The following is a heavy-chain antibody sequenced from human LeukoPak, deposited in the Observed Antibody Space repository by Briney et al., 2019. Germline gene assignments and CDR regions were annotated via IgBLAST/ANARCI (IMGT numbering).Heavy chain of an antibody. CDR1: GVTFSSYT. CDR2: SSVSGGST. J-gene: IGHJ3*02. D-gene: IGHD3-10*01. Sequence: GGSLRLSCAASGVTFSSYTMSWGRQAPGKGLGLGSASSVSGGSTYFADSVRGRFIISRDNSKNKLYLQMNSLSAEGTAVYYCAEDVELGKGAFDIWGQGTMVTVYS. V-gene: IGHV3-23*01. CDR3: AEDVELGKGAFDI.